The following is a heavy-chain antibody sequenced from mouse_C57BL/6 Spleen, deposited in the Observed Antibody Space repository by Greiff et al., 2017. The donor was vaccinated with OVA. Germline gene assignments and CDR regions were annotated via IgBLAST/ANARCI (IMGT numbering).Heavy chain of an antibody. V-gene: IGHV2-3*01. CDR1: GFSLTSYG. CDR3: AKQGTTMITTAVYYAMDY. Sequence: VQLVESGPGLVAPSQSLSITCTVSGFSLTSYGVSWVRQPPGKGLEWLGVIWGDGSTNYHSALISRLSISKDNSKSQVFLKLNSLQTDDTATYYCAKQGTTMITTAVYYAMDYWGQGTSVTVSS. CDR2: IWGDGST. D-gene: IGHD2-4*01. J-gene: IGHJ4*01.